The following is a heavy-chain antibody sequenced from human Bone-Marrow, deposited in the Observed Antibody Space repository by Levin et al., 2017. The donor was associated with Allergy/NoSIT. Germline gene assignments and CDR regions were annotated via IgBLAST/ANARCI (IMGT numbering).Heavy chain of an antibody. J-gene: IGHJ4*02. D-gene: IGHD3-10*01. V-gene: IGHV4-59*01. CDR3: ARGSDIHAWRFAY. Sequence: SQTLSLTCTVSGGSISSSYWNWIRQPPGKGLEWIGYIYYSGSTKYNPSFQSRATISIDTSKNQFSLTLTSVTAADTAVYYCARGSDIHAWRFAYWGQGSLVTVSS. CDR2: IYYSGST. CDR1: GGSISSSY.